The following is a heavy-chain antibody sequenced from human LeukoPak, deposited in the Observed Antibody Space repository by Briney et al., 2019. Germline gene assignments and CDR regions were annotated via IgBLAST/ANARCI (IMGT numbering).Heavy chain of an antibody. J-gene: IGHJ4*02. CDR1: GFTFSSYW. Sequence: GGSLRLSCAASGFTFSSYWMSWVRQAPGKGLEWVANIKQDGSEKYYVDSVKGRFTISRDNAKSSLYLQMSSLRAEDTAVYYCARSKGPSSWYVPGTDFDYWGQGTLVTVSS. V-gene: IGHV3-7*01. D-gene: IGHD6-13*01. CDR2: IKQDGSEK. CDR3: ARSKGPSSWYVPGTDFDY.